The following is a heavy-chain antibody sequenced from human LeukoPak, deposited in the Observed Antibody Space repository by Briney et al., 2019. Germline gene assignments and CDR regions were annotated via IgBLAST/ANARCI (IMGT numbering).Heavy chain of an antibody. CDR1: GYTFTNYY. CDR3: TRDLLGFATTPLSD. Sequence: ASVRVSCKASGYTFTNYYMHWVRQAPGHGLEWMGWIYPNRGDTNYAQKFQGRVTMTRDTSISTAFMELTRLTSDDTAVYYCTRDLLGFATTPLSDWGQGTLVTVSS. D-gene: IGHD4-17*01. J-gene: IGHJ4*02. V-gene: IGHV1-2*02. CDR2: IYPNRGDT.